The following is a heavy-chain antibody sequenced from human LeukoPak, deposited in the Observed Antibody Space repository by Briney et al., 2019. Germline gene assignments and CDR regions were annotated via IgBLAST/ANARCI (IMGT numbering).Heavy chain of an antibody. D-gene: IGHD3-22*01. CDR2: IYTSGST. CDR1: GGSISSGTYY. Sequence: SETLSLTCTVSGGSISSGTYYWSWIRQPAGKGLEWIGRIYTSGSTNYNPSLKSRVSISVDTSKNQFSLKLSSVTAADTAVYYCACLTTADAFDIWGQGTMVTVSS. V-gene: IGHV4-61*02. J-gene: IGHJ3*02. CDR3: ACLTTADAFDI.